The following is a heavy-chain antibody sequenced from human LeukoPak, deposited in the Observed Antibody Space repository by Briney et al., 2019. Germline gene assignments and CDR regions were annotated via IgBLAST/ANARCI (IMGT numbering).Heavy chain of an antibody. CDR3: ARDYYGSGSSYNWFDP. CDR1: GFTFSSYS. Sequence: PGGSLRLSCAASGFTFSSYSMNWVRQAPGKGLEWVSSISSSSSYIYYADSVKGRFTISRDNAKNSLYLQMNSLRAEDTAVYYCARDYYGSGSSYNWFDPWGQGTPVTVSS. D-gene: IGHD3-10*01. CDR2: ISSSSSYI. V-gene: IGHV3-21*01. J-gene: IGHJ5*02.